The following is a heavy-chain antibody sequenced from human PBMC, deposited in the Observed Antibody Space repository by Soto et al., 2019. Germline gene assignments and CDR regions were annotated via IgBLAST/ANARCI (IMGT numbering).Heavy chain of an antibody. D-gene: IGHD3-10*01. V-gene: IGHV3-20*04. J-gene: IGHJ4*02. Sequence: EVQLVESGGGVVRPGGSLRLSCVASGFTFDDYGMTWVRQVPGKGLEWVSGISWNGGTTHYADSLKGRFTISRDNAWKSLYLEMNSLRAEDTALYYCAKSQSPMVRGVVEALDFWGQGTLVTVSS. CDR2: ISWNGGTT. CDR3: AKSQSPMVRGVVEALDF. CDR1: GFTFDDYG.